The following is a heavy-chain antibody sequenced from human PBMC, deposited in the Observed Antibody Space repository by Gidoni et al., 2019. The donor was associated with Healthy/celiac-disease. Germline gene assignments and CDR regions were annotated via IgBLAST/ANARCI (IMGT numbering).Heavy chain of an antibody. D-gene: IGHD3-22*01. CDR1: GFTFSSYA. CDR3: AKDGGTYYYDSSGYCDY. Sequence: EVQLLESGGGLVQPGGSLRLSCAASGFTFSSYAMSWVRQAPGKGLEWVSAISGSGGSTYYADSVKGRFTISRDNSKNTLYLQMNSLRAEDTAVYYCAKDGGTYYYDSSGYCDYWGQGTLVTVSS. V-gene: IGHV3-23*01. CDR2: ISGSGGST. J-gene: IGHJ4*02.